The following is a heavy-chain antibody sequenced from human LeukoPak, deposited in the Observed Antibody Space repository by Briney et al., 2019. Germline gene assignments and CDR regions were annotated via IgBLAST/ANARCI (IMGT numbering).Heavy chain of an antibody. J-gene: IGHJ4*02. V-gene: IGHV3-66*04. CDR1: GFTVSSHY. Sequence: GGSLRLSCAASGFTVSSHYMAWVRQPPGKGLEWVSTIFGGGGTYYAGSVRGRFTISRDNAKNTLYLQMNSLRAEDTAVYYCARHLNYYLDYWGQGTLVTVSS. CDR3: ARHLNYYLDY. CDR2: IFGGGGT. D-gene: IGHD3-10*01.